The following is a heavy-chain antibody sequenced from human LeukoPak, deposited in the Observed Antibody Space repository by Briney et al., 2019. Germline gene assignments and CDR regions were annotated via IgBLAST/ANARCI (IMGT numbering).Heavy chain of an antibody. CDR3: ARTNYYDSSGYQGAGTYYYGMDV. CDR2: IIPILGIA. J-gene: IGHJ6*02. Sequence: SVKVSCKASGGTFSSYAISWVRQAPGQGLEWMGRIIPILGIANYAQRFQGRVTITADKFTSTAYMEVSSLRSEDTAVYYCARTNYYDSSGYQGAGTYYYGMDVWGQGTTVTVSS. V-gene: IGHV1-69*04. D-gene: IGHD3-22*01. CDR1: GGTFSSYA.